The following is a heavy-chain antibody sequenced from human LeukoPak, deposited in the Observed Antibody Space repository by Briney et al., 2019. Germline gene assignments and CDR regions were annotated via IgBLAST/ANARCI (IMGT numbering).Heavy chain of an antibody. V-gene: IGHV4-59*01. Sequence: SETLSLTCTVSGGSISSYYWSWIRQPPGKGLVWIGYIANSGNTNYNPSLKSRVTISVDTSKNQFPLKLSSVTAADTAVYYCARLNYYGSGTYYWFDPWGQGTLVTVSS. CDR1: GGSISSYY. D-gene: IGHD3-10*01. CDR2: IANSGNT. J-gene: IGHJ5*02. CDR3: ARLNYYGSGTYYWFDP.